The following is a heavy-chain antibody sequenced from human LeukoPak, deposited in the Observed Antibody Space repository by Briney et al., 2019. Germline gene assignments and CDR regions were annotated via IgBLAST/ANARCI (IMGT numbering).Heavy chain of an antibody. Sequence: GGSLRLSCAASGFTFSSSAMSWVRQAPGKGLEWVSAIRGSGDSTYYADSGKGRFTISRDNSKNTLYLQMNSLRAEDTAIYYCAKDRDIVVVPAATDYYFDYWGQGTLVTVSS. J-gene: IGHJ4*02. CDR3: AKDRDIVVVPAATDYYFDY. D-gene: IGHD2-2*01. CDR2: IRGSGDST. CDR1: GFTFSSSA. V-gene: IGHV3-23*01.